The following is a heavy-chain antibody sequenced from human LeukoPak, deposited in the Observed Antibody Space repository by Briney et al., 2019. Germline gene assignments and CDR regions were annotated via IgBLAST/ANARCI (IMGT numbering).Heavy chain of an antibody. CDR3: AGGERIAAAGDY. CDR2: IYTSGST. D-gene: IGHD6-13*01. CDR1: GGSISSYY. J-gene: IGHJ4*02. V-gene: IGHV4-4*09. Sequence: PSETLSLTCTVSGGSISSYYWSWIRQPPGKGLEWIGYIYTSGSTNYTPSLKSRVTISVDTSKNQFCLKLSSVTAADTAVYYCAGGERIAAAGDYWGQGTLVTVSS.